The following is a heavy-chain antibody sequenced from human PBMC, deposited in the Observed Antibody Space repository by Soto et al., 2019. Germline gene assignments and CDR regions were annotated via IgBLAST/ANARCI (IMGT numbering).Heavy chain of an antibody. V-gene: IGHV3-23*01. CDR3: EKSPISSDSYNDYFDY. J-gene: IGHJ4*02. CDR2: ISGSGGST. Sequence: GGSLRLSCAASGFSFSIYAMSWVRQAPGKGLEWVSAISGSGGSTYYADSVKGRFTISRDNSKNTLYLQMNSLRAEDTAVYYCEKSPISSDSYNDYFDYWGQGTVGTVS. CDR1: GFSFSIYA. D-gene: IGHD3-10*01.